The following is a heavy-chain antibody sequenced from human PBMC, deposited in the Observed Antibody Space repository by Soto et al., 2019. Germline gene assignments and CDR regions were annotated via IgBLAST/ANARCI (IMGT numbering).Heavy chain of an antibody. CDR2: MNPNSGNT. D-gene: IGHD3-10*01. Sequence: GVSVEASSKDSRDTYTSYDINWLRHEKGKGFEWMGWMNPNSGNTGYAQKFQGRVTMTRNTSISTAYMELSSLRSEDTAVYYCAKMVRGVADYYYYYMDVWGKGTTVTVSS. J-gene: IGHJ6*03. CDR3: AKMVRGVADYYYYYMDV. CDR1: RDTYTSYD. V-gene: IGHV1-8*01.